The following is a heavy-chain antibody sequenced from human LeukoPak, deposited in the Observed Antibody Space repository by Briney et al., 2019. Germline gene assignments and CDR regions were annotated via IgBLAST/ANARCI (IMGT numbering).Heavy chain of an antibody. V-gene: IGHV4-59*02. Sequence: SETLSLTCTVSGGSVTSYYWSWIRQPPGKGLEWIGIIHYSGSSGSTNYNPSLKSRVTTSVDTSTNQLSLRLSSVTAADTAVYYCARVSDLAAAGTYDYWGQGTLVTVSS. D-gene: IGHD6-13*01. J-gene: IGHJ4*02. CDR2: IHYSGSSGST. CDR1: GGSVTSYY. CDR3: ARVSDLAAAGTYDY.